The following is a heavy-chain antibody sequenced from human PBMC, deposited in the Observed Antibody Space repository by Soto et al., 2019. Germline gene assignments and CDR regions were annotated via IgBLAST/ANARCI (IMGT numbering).Heavy chain of an antibody. Sequence: GGSLRLSCAASGFTLRSFGMHWVRQAPGKGLEWVAVIWNDGNYKFYADSVKGRFTISRDNSKNTLCLQMNSLRAEDTAVYYCAKSGSSWYSWYDHWGQGTLVTVSS. CDR3: AKSGSSWYSWYDH. V-gene: IGHV3-30*02. D-gene: IGHD6-13*01. CDR1: GFTLRSFG. CDR2: IWNDGNYK. J-gene: IGHJ5*02.